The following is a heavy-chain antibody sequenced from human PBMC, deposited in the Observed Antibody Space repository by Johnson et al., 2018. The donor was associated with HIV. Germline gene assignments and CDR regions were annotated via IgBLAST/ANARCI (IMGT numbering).Heavy chain of an antibody. D-gene: IGHD2-21*02. CDR3: AKVKGVGPDYAFDI. CDR1: GFTFSSYS. CDR2: VSGSGGRT. Sequence: VRLVETGGGLVQPGGSLRLSCAASGFTFSSYSMTWVRQAPGKGLEWVSVVSGSGGRTYYADSVKGRFTISRDNSKNTLYLQMNRVRVEDTAVYYCAKVKGVGPDYAFDIWGQGTMVTVSS. V-gene: IGHV3-23*04. J-gene: IGHJ3*02.